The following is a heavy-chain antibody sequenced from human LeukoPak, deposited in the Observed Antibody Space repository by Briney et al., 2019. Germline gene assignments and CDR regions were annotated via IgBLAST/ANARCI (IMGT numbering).Heavy chain of an antibody. Sequence: GGSLSLSCAASGFTFSSYAMTWVRQAPGKGLEWVGRIKRKTDGGTTDYGASVKDRFSISRDDSKNTLYQQMDSLRAEDTAVYYCARVQPREWFTVDYWGQGTVVTVSS. CDR1: GFTFSSYA. V-gene: IGHV3-15*01. D-gene: IGHD3-3*01. CDR2: IKRKTDGGTT. CDR3: ARVQPREWFTVDY. J-gene: IGHJ4*02.